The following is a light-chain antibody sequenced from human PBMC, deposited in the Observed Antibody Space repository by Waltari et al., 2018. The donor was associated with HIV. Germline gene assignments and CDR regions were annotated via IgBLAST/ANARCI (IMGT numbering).Light chain of an antibody. J-gene: IGKJ3*01. V-gene: IGKV1-39*01. CDR3: QQSYESPFN. CDR2: SAS. CDR1: QAITTY. Sequence: MQVTQPPSSLSASLGATVVITCRASQAITTYLNWYQQKADKTPVLLVYSASTLQTGAPSRFRGSGSGRDFTLSISGLQPEDFASYFCQQSYESPFNFGPGTK.